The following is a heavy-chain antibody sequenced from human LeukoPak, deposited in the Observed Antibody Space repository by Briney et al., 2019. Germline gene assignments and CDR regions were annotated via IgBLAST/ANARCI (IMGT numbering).Heavy chain of an antibody. Sequence: SQTLSLTCTVSGGSISSGAYYWSWIRQPPGKGLEWVGYIYYSGRTYYNPSLKSRLIISVDTSKNQFPLKLSSVTAADKAVYYCARVADEFGDYGFDSWGQGTLVTVSS. D-gene: IGHD4-17*01. CDR3: ARVADEFGDYGFDS. J-gene: IGHJ4*02. CDR1: GGSISSGAYY. V-gene: IGHV4-30-4*01. CDR2: IYYSGRT.